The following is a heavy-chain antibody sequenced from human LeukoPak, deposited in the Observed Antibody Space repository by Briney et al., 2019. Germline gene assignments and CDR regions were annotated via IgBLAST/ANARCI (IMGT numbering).Heavy chain of an antibody. J-gene: IGHJ4*02. Sequence: SETLSLTCAVSGGSISSSNWCSWVRQPPGKGLEWIGEIYHSGSTNYNPSLKSRVTISVDKSKNQFSLKLSSVTAADTAVYSCAKSHASSGSLDYSGQGTLVTVSS. CDR2: IYHSGST. CDR1: GGSISSSNW. D-gene: IGHD3-22*01. CDR3: AKSHASSGSLDY. V-gene: IGHV4-4*02.